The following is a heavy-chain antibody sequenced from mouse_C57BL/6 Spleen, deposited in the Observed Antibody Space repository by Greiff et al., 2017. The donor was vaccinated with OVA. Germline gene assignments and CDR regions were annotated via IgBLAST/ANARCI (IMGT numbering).Heavy chain of an antibody. D-gene: IGHD3-2*02. CDR1: GYTFTSYG. Sequence: QVQLQQSGAELARPGASVKLSCKASGYTFTSYGISWVKQRTGQGLEWIGEIYPRSGNTYYNEKFKGKATLTADKSSSTAYMVLLSLTSEDSAVYFSARASLDSSGFYYFDYWGQGTTLTVSS. CDR2: IYPRSGNT. J-gene: IGHJ2*01. CDR3: ARASLDSSGFYYFDY. V-gene: IGHV1-81*01.